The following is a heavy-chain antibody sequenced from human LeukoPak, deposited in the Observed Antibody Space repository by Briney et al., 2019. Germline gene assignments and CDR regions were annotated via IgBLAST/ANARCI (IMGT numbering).Heavy chain of an antibody. V-gene: IGHV4-61*01. J-gene: IGHJ4*02. D-gene: IGHD3-16*01. Sequence: PSGTLSLSCTVSGGSVSSGSNYWSCIRQPPGKGLEWIGFIYYSGRTNSNPDPKTRVTISGAPSKNKFTLRLSSVTAADTAGYYCGIAMGVGVIDYWGQGNLGTVSS. CDR3: GIAMGVGVIDY. CDR2: IYYSGRT. CDR1: GGSVSSGSNY.